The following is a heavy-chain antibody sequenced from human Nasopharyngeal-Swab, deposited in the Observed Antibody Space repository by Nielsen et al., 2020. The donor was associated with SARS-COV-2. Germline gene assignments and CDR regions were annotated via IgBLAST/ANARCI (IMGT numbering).Heavy chain of an antibody. J-gene: IGHJ4*02. CDR2: ISGSGRNI. CDR3: AGGSRWFGTHPPDY. V-gene: IGHV3-48*03. D-gene: IGHD3-10*01. CDR1: GFTFSSYE. Sequence: GESLKISCAASGFTFSSYEMNWVRQAPGEGLEWVSYISGSGRNIYYADSVKGRFTISRDNAKNSLSLQMNSLRAEDTAIYYCAGGSRWFGTHPPDYWGQGTLVTVSS.